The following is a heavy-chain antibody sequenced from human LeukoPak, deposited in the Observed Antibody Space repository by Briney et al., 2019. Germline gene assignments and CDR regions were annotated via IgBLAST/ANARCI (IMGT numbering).Heavy chain of an antibody. V-gene: IGHV4-34*01. Sequence: PSQTLSLTCAVYGGSFSGYYWSWIRQPPGKGLEWIGEINHSGSTNYNPSLKSRVTISVDTSKNQFSLKLSSVTAADTAVYYCARGSPPYDYVWGSYRYGYFDYWGQGTLITVSS. CDR3: ARGSPPYDYVWGSYRYGYFDY. CDR2: INHSGST. CDR1: GGSFSGYY. D-gene: IGHD3-16*02. J-gene: IGHJ4*02.